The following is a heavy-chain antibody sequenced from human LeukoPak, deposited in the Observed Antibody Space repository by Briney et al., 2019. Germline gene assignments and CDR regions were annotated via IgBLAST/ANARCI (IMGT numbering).Heavy chain of an antibody. Sequence: SETLPLTCTVSGGSIRTYYWSWIRQPPGKGLEWIGYIYTSGSTNYNPSLKSRVTISVDTSKNQFSLKLSSVTAADTAVYYCARGGDSSGYYYVGLNWFDPWGQGTLVTVSS. CDR2: IYTSGST. CDR3: ARGGDSSGYYYVGLNWFDP. CDR1: GGSIRTYY. V-gene: IGHV4-4*09. J-gene: IGHJ5*02. D-gene: IGHD3-22*01.